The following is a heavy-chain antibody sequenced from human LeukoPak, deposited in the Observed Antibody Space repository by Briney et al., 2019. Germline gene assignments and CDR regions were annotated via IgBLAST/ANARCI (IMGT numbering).Heavy chain of an antibody. V-gene: IGHV4-59*12. CDR3: ARCFSDSSGYLLSYFDH. D-gene: IGHD3-22*01. CDR2: IYYSGST. Sequence: PSETLSLTCTVSGGSFTSYYWSWIRQPPGKGLEWIGSIYYSGSTNYSPSLKSRVTISIDTSKNQFSLKLTSVTAADTAVYYCARCFSDSSGYLLSYFDHSGEGTLVTVFS. CDR1: GGSFTSYY. J-gene: IGHJ4*02.